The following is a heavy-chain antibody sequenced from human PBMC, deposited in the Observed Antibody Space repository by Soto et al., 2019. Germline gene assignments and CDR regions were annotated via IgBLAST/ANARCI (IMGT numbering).Heavy chain of an antibody. CDR2: IYSGGST. CDR1: GFTFSSND. CDR3: ATRPLLPGAP. D-gene: IGHD3-22*01. V-gene: IGHV3-53*01. Sequence: EVPLVESGGGLIQPGGSLRLSCAASGFTFSSNDMNWVRQAPGKGLEWVSLIYSGGSTYYADSVKGRFTISRDNSKNTWYLQMSSRRAEDTAVYYCATRPLLPGAPWGQGTMVTVSS. J-gene: IGHJ3*01.